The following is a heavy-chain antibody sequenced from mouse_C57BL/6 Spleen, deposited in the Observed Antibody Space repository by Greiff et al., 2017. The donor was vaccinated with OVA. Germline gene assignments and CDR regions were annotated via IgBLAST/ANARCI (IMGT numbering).Heavy chain of an antibody. Sequence: VQLQQPGAELVRPGSSVKLSCKASGYTFTSYWMDWVKQRPGQGLEWIGNIYPSDSETHYNQKFKDKATLTVDKSSSTAYMQLSSLTSEDSAVYYCARGGYYDLDYWGQGTTLTVSS. V-gene: IGHV1-61*01. CDR1: GYTFTSYW. D-gene: IGHD2-3*01. CDR3: ARGGYYDLDY. J-gene: IGHJ2*01. CDR2: IYPSDSET.